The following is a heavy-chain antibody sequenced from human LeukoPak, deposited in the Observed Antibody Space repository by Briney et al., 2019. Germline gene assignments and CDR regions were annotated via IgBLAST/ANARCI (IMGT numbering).Heavy chain of an antibody. J-gene: IGHJ3*02. D-gene: IGHD6-13*01. CDR3: ARDAHSPDAFDI. Sequence: GGSLRLSCAASGFTFSSYSMNWVRQAPGKGLGWVSSISSSSSYIYYADSVKGRFTISRDNAKNSLYLQMNSLRAEDTAVYYCARDAHSPDAFDIWGKGQWSPSPQ. CDR1: GFTFSSYS. V-gene: IGHV3-21*01. CDR2: ISSSSSYI.